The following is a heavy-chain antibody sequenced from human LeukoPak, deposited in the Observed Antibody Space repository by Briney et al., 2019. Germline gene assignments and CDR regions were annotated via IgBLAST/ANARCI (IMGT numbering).Heavy chain of an antibody. CDR1: GYSISSGYY. Sequence: PSETLSLTCAVSGYSISSGYYWGWIRQPPGKGLEWIGSIYHSGSTYYNPSLKSRVTMSVDTSKNQFSLKLSSVTAADTAVYYCAAITIFGVVKLWGQGTLVTVSS. D-gene: IGHD3-3*01. CDR3: AAITIFGVVKL. CDR2: IYHSGST. J-gene: IGHJ4*02. V-gene: IGHV4-38-2*01.